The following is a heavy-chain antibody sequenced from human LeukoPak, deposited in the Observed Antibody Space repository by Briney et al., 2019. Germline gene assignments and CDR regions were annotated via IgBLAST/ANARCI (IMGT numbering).Heavy chain of an antibody. CDR3: AKDGSSSWSYYYYYYMDV. D-gene: IGHD6-13*01. J-gene: IGHJ6*03. V-gene: IGHV3-30*02. CDR2: IRYDGSNK. Sequence: GGSLRLSRAASGFTFSSYGMHWVRQAPGKGLEWVAFIRYDGSNKYYADSVKGRFTISRDNSKNTLYLQMNSLRAEDTAVYYCAKDGSSSWSYYYYYYMDVWGKGTTVTVSS. CDR1: GFTFSSYG.